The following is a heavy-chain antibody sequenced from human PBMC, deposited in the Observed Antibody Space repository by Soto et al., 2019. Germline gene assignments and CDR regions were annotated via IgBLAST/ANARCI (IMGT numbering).Heavy chain of an antibody. CDR2: FSGTGGYT. V-gene: IGHV3-23*01. CDR1: GFTLSGYA. D-gene: IGHD4-17*01. Sequence: TGGSLRLSCAASGFTLSGYAMSWVRQAPGKGLEWVSTFSGTGGYTYYADSVKGRFTISRDDSKNTLFLHMNSLRAADTAVYYCARGQRALITYGPFDPWGQGTLVTVSS. J-gene: IGHJ5*02. CDR3: ARGQRALITYGPFDP.